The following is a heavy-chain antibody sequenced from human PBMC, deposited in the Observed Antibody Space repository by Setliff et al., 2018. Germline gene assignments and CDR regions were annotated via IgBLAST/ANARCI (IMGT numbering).Heavy chain of an antibody. CDR1: GYTFTSYA. V-gene: IGHV1-3*01. J-gene: IGHJ4*02. CDR3: ARGVAAAGRGYVDY. CDR2: INAGNGNT. Sequence: GASVKVSCKASGYTFTSYAMHWVRQAPGQRLEWMGWINAGNGNTKYSQKFQGRVTITRDTSASTAYMELSSLRSEDTAVYYCARGVAAAGRGYVDYWGQGTLVTVSS. D-gene: IGHD6-13*01.